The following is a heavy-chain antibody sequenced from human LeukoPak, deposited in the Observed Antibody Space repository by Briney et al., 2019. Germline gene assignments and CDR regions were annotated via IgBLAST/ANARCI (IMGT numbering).Heavy chain of an antibody. CDR2: ISSSSYI. D-gene: IGHD1-26*01. J-gene: IGHJ3*02. CDR3: ARDQWELLGSAAFDI. V-gene: IGHV3-21*01. Sequence: GGSLRLSCAASGFTFSSFSMNWGRPAPGKGLEWVSSISSSSYIYYADSVKGRFTISRDNAKNSLYLQMNSLRAEDTAVYYCARDQWELLGSAAFDIWGQGTMVTVSS. CDR1: GFTFSSFS.